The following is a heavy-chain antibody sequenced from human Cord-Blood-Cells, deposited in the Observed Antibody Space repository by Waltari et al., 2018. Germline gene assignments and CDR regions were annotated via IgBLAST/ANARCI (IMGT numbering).Heavy chain of an antibody. V-gene: IGHV4-38-2*02. Sequence: QVQLQEPGPGLEKPSETLSLTCAVPGYSISSGYYWAWIRQPPGKGLEWIGSIYHSGSTYYNPSLKSRVTISVDTSKNQFSLKLSSVTAADTAVYYCARDIQQLVKGFFDYWGQGTLVTVSS. J-gene: IGHJ4*02. CDR1: GYSISSGYY. CDR3: ARDIQQLVKGFFDY. D-gene: IGHD6-13*01. CDR2: IYHSGST.